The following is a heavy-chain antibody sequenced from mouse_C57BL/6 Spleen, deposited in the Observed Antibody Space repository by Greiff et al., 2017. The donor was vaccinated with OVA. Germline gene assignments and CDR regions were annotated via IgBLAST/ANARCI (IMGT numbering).Heavy chain of an antibody. CDR3: ARGTGGEFAY. D-gene: IGHD4-1*01. J-gene: IGHJ3*01. CDR1: GFTFSDYY. CDR2: INYDGSST. Sequence: EVKLMESEGGLVQPGRSMKLSCTASGFTFSDYYMAWVRQVPEKGLEWVANINYDGSSTYYLDSLKSRFIISRDNAKNILYLQMSSLKSEDTATYYCARGTGGEFAYWGQGTLVTVSA. V-gene: IGHV5-16*01.